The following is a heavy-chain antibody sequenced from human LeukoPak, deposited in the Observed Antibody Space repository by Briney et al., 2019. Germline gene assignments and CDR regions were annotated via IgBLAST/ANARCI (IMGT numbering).Heavy chain of an antibody. CDR3: AKWQYYVSGDDY. D-gene: IGHD3-10*01. Sequence: PGGSLRLSCAGSGFTFSTYGMSWVRQAPNKGLEWLSTISGSGDSTYCADSVKGRFTISRDNSKNTLFLQMNSLRAEDTAIYYCAKWQYYVSGDDYWGQGILVTVSS. CDR1: GFTFSTYG. CDR2: ISGSGDST. V-gene: IGHV3-23*01. J-gene: IGHJ4*02.